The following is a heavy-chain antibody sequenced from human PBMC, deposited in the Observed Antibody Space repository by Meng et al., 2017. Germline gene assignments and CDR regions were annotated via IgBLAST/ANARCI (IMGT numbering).Heavy chain of an antibody. Sequence: QLPGAGPGLGGPAETLSLTCTVSGGSVSSGSYYWSWIRQPPGKGLEWIGYIYYSGSTNYNPSLKSRVTISVDTSKNQFSLKLSSVTAADTAVYYCARDGATTVTTGWFDPWGQGTLVTVSS. V-gene: IGHV4-61*01. D-gene: IGHD4-17*01. CDR2: IYYSGST. CDR3: ARDGATTVTTGWFDP. CDR1: GGSVSSGSYY. J-gene: IGHJ5*02.